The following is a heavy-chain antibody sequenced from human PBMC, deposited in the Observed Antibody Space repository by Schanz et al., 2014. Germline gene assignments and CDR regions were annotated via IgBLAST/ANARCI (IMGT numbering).Heavy chain of an antibody. D-gene: IGHD3-3*01. Sequence: VQLVESGGGLVKPGGSLRLSCAASGFRFRDYYMSWIRQAPGKGLEWISYVSSYDTTVSYADSVKGRFTISRDNAKNSVYLQMNSLRVEDTAVYYCARYGFRKFGVVYGLAVWGQGTTVTVSS. CDR3: ARYGFRKFGVVYGLAV. J-gene: IGHJ6*02. V-gene: IGHV3-11*01. CDR2: VSSYDTTV. CDR1: GFRFRDYY.